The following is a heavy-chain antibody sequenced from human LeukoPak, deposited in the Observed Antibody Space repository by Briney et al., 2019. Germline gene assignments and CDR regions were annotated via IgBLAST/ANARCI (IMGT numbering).Heavy chain of an antibody. CDR3: ARVRPVRSPLFDY. CDR2: IYYSGST. CDR1: GGSISSYY. Sequence: SETLSLTCTVSGGSISSYYWSWIRQPPGKGLEWIGYIYYSGSTNYNPSLKSRVTISVDTSKNQFSLKLSSVTAADTAVYYCARVRPVRSPLFDYWGQGTLVTVSS. V-gene: IGHV4-59*01. J-gene: IGHJ4*02. D-gene: IGHD3-10*01.